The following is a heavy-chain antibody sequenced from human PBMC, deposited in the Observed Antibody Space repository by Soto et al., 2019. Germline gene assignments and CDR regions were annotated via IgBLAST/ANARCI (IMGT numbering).Heavy chain of an antibody. J-gene: IGHJ6*02. CDR3: TRGGTAMVRGSLGAGMDV. V-gene: IGHV3-21*01. CDR1: GFTFSDYS. Sequence: EVQLVESGGGLVKPGGSLRLSCAASGFTFSDYSMNWVRQGPGKGLEWVSSISSSSDYIFYADSVQGRFTISRDNAKNSLYLPMNSLRAEDTAVYYCTRGGTAMVRGSLGAGMDVWGQGTKVTVSS. CDR2: ISSSSDYI. D-gene: IGHD5-18*01.